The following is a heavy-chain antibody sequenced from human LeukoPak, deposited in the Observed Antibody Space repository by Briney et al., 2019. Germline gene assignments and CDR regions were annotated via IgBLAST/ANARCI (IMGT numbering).Heavy chain of an antibody. J-gene: IGHJ5*02. CDR3: AGVGYCSGGSCYKGGNWFDP. Sequence: GGSLRLSCAASGFTFSSYEMNWVRQAPGKGLGWVSYISSSGSTIYYADSVKGRFTISRDNAKNSLYLQMNSLRAEDTAVYYCAGVGYCSGGSCYKGGNWFDPWGQGTLVTVSS. CDR1: GFTFSSYE. D-gene: IGHD2-15*01. V-gene: IGHV3-48*03. CDR2: ISSSGSTI.